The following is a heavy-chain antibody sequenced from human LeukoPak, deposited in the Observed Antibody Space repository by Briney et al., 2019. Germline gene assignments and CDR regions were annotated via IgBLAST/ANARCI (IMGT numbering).Heavy chain of an antibody. V-gene: IGHV4-59*02. CDR2: LYHTGIT. D-gene: IGHD3-22*01. J-gene: IGHJ4*02. CDR3: VRSVDYFDNTGPHMMFDY. CDR1: GVSVTSHY. Sequence: SETLSLTCTVSGVSVTSHYWNWIRRPPGKGLEWIGYLYHTGITKYNPSLKSRVSMSVDTSKNQFFLKVNSVTAADTAVYHCVRSVDYFDNTGPHMMFDYWCQGSLVTVSS.